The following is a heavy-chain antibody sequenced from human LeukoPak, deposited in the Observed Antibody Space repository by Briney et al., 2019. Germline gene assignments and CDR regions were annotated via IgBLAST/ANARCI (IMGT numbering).Heavy chain of an antibody. CDR2: IHYTGST. CDR1: GGSIRSSSYN. Sequence: SETLSLTCTVSGGSIRSSSYNWGWIRQPPGKGLEWIGNIHYTGSTYYNPSLKSRVTISVDTSKNQFSLKLSSVTAADTAVYYCARTGGSLYFYYYKDVWGKGTTVTVSS. CDR3: ARTGGSLYFYYYKDV. V-gene: IGHV4-39*07. D-gene: IGHD1-26*01. J-gene: IGHJ6*03.